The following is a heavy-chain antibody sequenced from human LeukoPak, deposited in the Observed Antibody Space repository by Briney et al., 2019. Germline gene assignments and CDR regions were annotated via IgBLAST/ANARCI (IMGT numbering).Heavy chain of an antibody. J-gene: IGHJ6*03. CDR3: AREECAGRVSSSWYYYYYYYYMDV. CDR1: GFTFSSYV. Sequence: PGGSLRLSCAASGFTFSSYVMHWVRQAPGKGLEWVSYISSSSSTIYYADSVKGRFTISRDNAKNSLYLQMNSLRAEDTAVYYCAREECAGRVSSSWYYYYYYYYMDVWGKGTTVTVSS. D-gene: IGHD6-13*01. V-gene: IGHV3-48*01. CDR2: ISSSSSTI.